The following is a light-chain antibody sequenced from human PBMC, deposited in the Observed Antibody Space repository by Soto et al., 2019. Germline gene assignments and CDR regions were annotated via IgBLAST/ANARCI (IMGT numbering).Light chain of an antibody. CDR1: QDIRSY. CDR3: QQGYTSRWT. CDR2: APS. Sequence: DIQMTQSPSSLSASVGDRVTITCRAGQDIRSYLNWYQQKPGKAPQLLIYAPSFLQIGVPSRFSASGSGTDFSLVITDLQLEDSATYYCQQGYTSRWTSGQGTKVEI. V-gene: IGKV1-39*01. J-gene: IGKJ1*01.